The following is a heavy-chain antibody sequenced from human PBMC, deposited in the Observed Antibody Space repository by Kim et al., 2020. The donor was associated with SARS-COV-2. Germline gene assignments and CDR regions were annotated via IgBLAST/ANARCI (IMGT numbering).Heavy chain of an antibody. J-gene: IGHJ6*02. Sequence: NPSLKSRVTISVDTSKNQFSLKLSSVTAADTAVYYCASSSIAARPYGMDVWGQGTTVTVSS. V-gene: IGHV4-59*01. D-gene: IGHD6-6*01. CDR3: ASSSIAARPYGMDV.